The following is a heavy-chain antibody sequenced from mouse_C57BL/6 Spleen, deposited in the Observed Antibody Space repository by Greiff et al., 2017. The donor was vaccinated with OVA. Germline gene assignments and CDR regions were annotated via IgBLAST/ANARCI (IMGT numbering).Heavy chain of an antibody. CDR3: ATYDYDEFDY. CDR2: ISDGGSYT. J-gene: IGHJ4*01. D-gene: IGHD2-4*01. V-gene: IGHV5-4*01. Sequence: EVQLVESGGGLVKPGGSLKLSCAASGFTFSSYAMPWVRQTPEKGLEWVGTISDGGSYTYYPDNVKGRFTITRDNAKNNLYLQMSQLKSEDTAMYYCATYDYDEFDYWGQGTSVTVSS. CDR1: GFTFSSYA.